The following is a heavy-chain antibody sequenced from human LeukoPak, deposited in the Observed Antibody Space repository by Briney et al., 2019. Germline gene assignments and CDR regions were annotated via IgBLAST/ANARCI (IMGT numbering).Heavy chain of an antibody. V-gene: IGHV4-59*12. CDR2: TYYSGST. J-gene: IGHJ5*02. CDR1: GGSISGYY. Sequence: SETLSLTCTVSGGSISGYYWSWIRQPPGKGLEWIGYTYYSGSTNYNPSLKSRVTMSVDTSKNQFSLKLSSVTAADTAVYYCARQVVPAADDNWFDPWGQGTLVTVSS. D-gene: IGHD2-2*01. CDR3: ARQVVPAADDNWFDP.